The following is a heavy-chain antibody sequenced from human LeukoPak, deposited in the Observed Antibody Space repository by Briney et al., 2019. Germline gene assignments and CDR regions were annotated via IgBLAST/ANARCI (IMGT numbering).Heavy chain of an antibody. Sequence: SEILSLTCTVSGGSISSGDYYWSWIRQPPGKGLEWIGYIYYSGSTYYNPSLKSRVTISVDTSKNQFSLKLSSVTAADTAVYYCARAGIQLWNFDYWGQGTLVTVSS. CDR2: IYYSGST. V-gene: IGHV4-30-4*01. CDR1: GGSISSGDYY. J-gene: IGHJ4*02. D-gene: IGHD5-18*01. CDR3: ARAGIQLWNFDY.